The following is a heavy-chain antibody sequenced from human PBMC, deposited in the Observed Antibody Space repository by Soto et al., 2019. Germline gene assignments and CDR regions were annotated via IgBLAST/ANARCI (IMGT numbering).Heavy chain of an antibody. Sequence: EVQLVESGGDLAQPGGSLRLSCAASGVTFSVTWMTWVRQAPGKGLEWVATIKGDGSEKHYVDSVKGRFTISRDNAKNSVYLQMNRLRVDDTAVYYCGRGDGFLTNRWGQGTLVTVSS. CDR1: GVTFSVTW. J-gene: IGHJ5*02. CDR2: IKGDGSEK. CDR3: GRGDGFLTNR. D-gene: IGHD3-9*01. V-gene: IGHV3-7*04.